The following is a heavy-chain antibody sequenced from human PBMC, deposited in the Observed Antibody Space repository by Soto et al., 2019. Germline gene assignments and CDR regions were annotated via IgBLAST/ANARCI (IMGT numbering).Heavy chain of an antibody. CDR3: ARVGGIYYFDY. CDR2: IYYSGST. D-gene: IGHD1-26*01. J-gene: IGHJ4*02. Sequence: SETLSLTCTVSGGSVSSGSYYWSWIRQPPGKGLEWIGYIYYSGSTNYNPSLKSRVTISVDTSKNQFSLKLSSVTAADTAVYYCARVGGIYYFDYWGQGTLVTV. V-gene: IGHV4-61*01. CDR1: GGSVSSGSYY.